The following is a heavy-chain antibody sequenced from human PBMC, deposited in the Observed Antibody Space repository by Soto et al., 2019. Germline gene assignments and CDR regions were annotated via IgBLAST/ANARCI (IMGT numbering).Heavy chain of an antibody. D-gene: IGHD2-2*03. V-gene: IGHV1-3*01. CDR2: INAGNGNT. CDR1: GYTFTSYA. J-gene: IGHJ6*02. CDR3: ARSPGYCSSTSCYYGMDV. Sequence: GASVKVSCKASGYTFTSYAMHWVRQAPGQRLEWMGWINAGNGNTKYSQKFQGRVTITRDTSASTAYMELSSLRSEDTAVYYCARSPGYCSSTSCYYGMDVWGQGTTVTVSS.